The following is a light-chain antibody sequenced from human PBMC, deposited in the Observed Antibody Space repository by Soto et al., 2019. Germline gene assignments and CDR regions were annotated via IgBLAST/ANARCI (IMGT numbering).Light chain of an antibody. CDR3: CSYAGSSTFYV. CDR1: SSDVDDYNY. CDR2: DVS. J-gene: IGLJ1*01. V-gene: IGLV2-11*01. Sequence: QSVLTQPRSVSGSPGQSVTISCTGTSSDVDDYNYVSWFQQHPGKAPKLMIYDVSERPSGVPDRFSGSKSGNTASLTISGLQAEDEADYYCCSYAGSSTFYVFGTGTKVTVL.